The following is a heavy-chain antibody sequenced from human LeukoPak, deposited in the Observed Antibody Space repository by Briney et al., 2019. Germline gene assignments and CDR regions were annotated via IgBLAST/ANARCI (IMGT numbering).Heavy chain of an antibody. D-gene: IGHD1-26*01. J-gene: IGHJ4*02. CDR3: AKDPESRWEGYFDY. CDR1: GFIFRNYV. V-gene: IGHV3-30-3*01. CDR2: TAYDENNK. Sequence: GGSLRLSCEASGFIFRNYVMHWVRQAPGKGLEWVAFTAYDENNKYYADSVKGRFTISRDNSKNTLYLQMNSLRAEDTAVYYCAKDPESRWEGYFDYWGQGTLVTVSS.